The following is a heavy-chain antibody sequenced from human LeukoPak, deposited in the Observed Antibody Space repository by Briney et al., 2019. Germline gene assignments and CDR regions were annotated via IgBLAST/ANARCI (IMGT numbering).Heavy chain of an antibody. V-gene: IGHV3-21*01. CDR1: GFTFSSHA. J-gene: IGHJ4*02. CDR2: ISVGSNYI. D-gene: IGHD4-23*01. CDR3: ARDGVVVTYYFEY. Sequence: GVSLRLSCAASGFTFSSHAMNWVRQAPGKGLEWVSSISVGSNYIYYADSVKGRFTISRDNAKVYLQMNSLRAEDTAVYYCARDGVVVTYYFEYWGQGTMVTVSA.